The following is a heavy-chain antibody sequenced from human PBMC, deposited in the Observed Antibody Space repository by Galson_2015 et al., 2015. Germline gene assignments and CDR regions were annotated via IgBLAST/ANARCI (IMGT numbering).Heavy chain of an antibody. CDR1: GDSVSANSVA. J-gene: IGHJ4*02. CDR2: TYYRSAWFN. CDR3: ARAFCGGDCYSPRRFDFDY. V-gene: IGHV6-1*01. Sequence: CAISGDSVSANSVAWNWIRQSPSRGLEWLGRTYYRSAWFNDYAVSVKSRIIMNADTSKNQFSLQLNSLTPDDTAVYYCARAFCGGDCYSPRRFDFDYWGQGALVTVSS. D-gene: IGHD2-21*02.